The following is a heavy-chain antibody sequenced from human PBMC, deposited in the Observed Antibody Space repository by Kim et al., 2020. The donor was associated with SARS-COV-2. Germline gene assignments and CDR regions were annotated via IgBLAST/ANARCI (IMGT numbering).Heavy chain of an antibody. D-gene: IGHD6-6*01. Sequence: GGSLRLSCAASGFTFSSYGMHWFRQAPGKGLEWVAVIWYDGSNKYYADSVKGRFTISRDNSKNTLYLQMNSLRAEDTAVYYCARDQQDPDSSSSLGHPFDYWGQGTLVTVSS. CDR1: GFTFSSYG. CDR2: IWYDGSNK. V-gene: IGHV3-33*01. J-gene: IGHJ4*02. CDR3: ARDQQDPDSSSSLGHPFDY.